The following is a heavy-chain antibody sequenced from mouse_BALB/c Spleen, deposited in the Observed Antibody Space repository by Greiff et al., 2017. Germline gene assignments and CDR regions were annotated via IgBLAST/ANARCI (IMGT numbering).Heavy chain of an antibody. J-gene: IGHJ4*01. CDR2: ISNGGGST. V-gene: IGHV5-12-2*01. CDR3: ARQGKVYYAMDY. D-gene: IGHD1-3*01. Sequence: EVQVVESGGGLVQPGGSLKLSCAASGFTFSSYTMSWVRQTPEKRLEWVAYISNGGGSTYYPDTVKGRFTISRDNAKNTLYLQMSSLKSEDTAMYYCARQGKVYYAMDYWGQGTSVTVSS. CDR1: GFTFSSYT.